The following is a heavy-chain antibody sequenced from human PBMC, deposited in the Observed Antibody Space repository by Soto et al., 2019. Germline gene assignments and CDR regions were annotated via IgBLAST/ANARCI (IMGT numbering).Heavy chain of an antibody. CDR3: ATLWGQD. D-gene: IGHD3-10*01. CDR2: IYYSGST. CDR1: GGSISSSSYY. Sequence: QLQLQESGPGLVKPSETLSLTCTVSGGSISSSSYYWGWIRQPPGKGLEWIGSIYYSGSTYYNPSLSRPVAISVDTSKNPCSLKRSSVTATDTAVYYCATLWGQDWGQGTLVTVSS. V-gene: IGHV4-39*01. J-gene: IGHJ4*02.